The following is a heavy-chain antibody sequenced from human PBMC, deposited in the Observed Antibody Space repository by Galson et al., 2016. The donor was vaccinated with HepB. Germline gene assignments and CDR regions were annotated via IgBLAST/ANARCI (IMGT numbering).Heavy chain of an antibody. CDR3: AKERLVRRIFDH. Sequence: SLRLSCAASGFVFSNFGLSWVRQAPGKGLEWVASISTRCTTYYSDSVQGRFTISRDNSNNTLYPQMNGLRAEDTAVYYCAKERLVRRIFDHWGQGTLLTVSS. CDR1: GFVFSNFG. CDR2: ISTRCTT. D-gene: IGHD1-1*01. V-gene: IGHV3-23*01. J-gene: IGHJ4*02.